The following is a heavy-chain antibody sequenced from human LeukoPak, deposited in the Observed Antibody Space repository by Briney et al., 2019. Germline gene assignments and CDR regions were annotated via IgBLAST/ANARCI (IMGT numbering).Heavy chain of an antibody. Sequence: GGSLRLSCAASGFSFSSYCMSWVRQAPGKGLGWVANIMQDGSEKYSVDSVKGRFTFSRVNAKNSLYLKMQRLRAEDTAVYYCARTDFWCGPKGHYYYYYMDVWGKGTTVTVSS. D-gene: IGHD3-3*01. CDR2: IMQDGSEK. CDR3: ARTDFWCGPKGHYYYYYMDV. CDR1: GFSFSSYC. V-gene: IGHV3-7*01. J-gene: IGHJ6*03.